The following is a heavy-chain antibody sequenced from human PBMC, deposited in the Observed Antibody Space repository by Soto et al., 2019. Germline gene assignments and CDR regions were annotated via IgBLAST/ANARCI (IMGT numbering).Heavy chain of an antibody. CDR3: APAGGVRGYSYGWTPNF. J-gene: IGHJ4*02. CDR1: GFSFSTNGVG. Sequence: QITLKESGPTLVKPTQTLTLTCTFSGFSFSTNGVGVGWLRQPPGKALEWLALIYWDDDKRHSPSLESRLTITKNTSKNQVVLTTTNMHPVDTGTYYCAPAGGVRGYSYGWTPNFWGQGTLVTVSS. D-gene: IGHD5-18*01. CDR2: IYWDDDK. V-gene: IGHV2-5*02.